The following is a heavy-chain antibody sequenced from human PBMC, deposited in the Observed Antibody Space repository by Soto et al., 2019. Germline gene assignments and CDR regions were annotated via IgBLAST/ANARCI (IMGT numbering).Heavy chain of an antibody. V-gene: IGHV4-39*01. CDR2: IYYSGST. Sequence: QLQLQESGPGLVKPSETLSLTCTVSGGSISSSSYYWGWIRQPPGKGLEWIGSIYYSGSTYYNPCPKSRVTISVDTSKNQFSLKLSSVTAADTAVYYCATVWFGMSQHWGQGTLVTVSS. CDR3: ATVWFGMSQH. J-gene: IGHJ1*01. CDR1: GGSISSSSYY. D-gene: IGHD3-10*01.